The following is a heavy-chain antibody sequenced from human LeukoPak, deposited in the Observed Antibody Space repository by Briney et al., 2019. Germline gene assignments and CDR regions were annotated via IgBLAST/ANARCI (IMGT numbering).Heavy chain of an antibody. CDR3: ASSGCSGGSCYLGSYYYYGMDV. V-gene: IGHV3-11*01. CDR2: ISSSGSTI. CDR1: GFTFSNYY. Sequence: GGSLRLSCAASGFTFSNYYMSWIRQAPGKGLEWVSYISSSGSTIYYADSVKGRFTISRDNAKNSLYLQMNSLRAEDTAVYYCASSGCSGGSCYLGSYYYYGMDVWGQGTTVTVSS. J-gene: IGHJ6*02. D-gene: IGHD2-15*01.